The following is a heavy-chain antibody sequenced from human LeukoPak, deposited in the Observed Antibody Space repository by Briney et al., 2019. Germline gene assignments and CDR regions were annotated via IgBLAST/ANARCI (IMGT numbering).Heavy chain of an antibody. D-gene: IGHD5-24*01. CDR3: ARDQGDGYNFFDY. J-gene: IGHJ4*02. CDR2: INTNTGNP. Sequence: ASVKVSCKASGGTFNSFVINWVRQAPGQGLEWMGWINTNTGNPTYAQGFTGRFVFSLDTSVSTAYLQISSLKAEDTAVYYCARDQGDGYNFFDYWGQGTLVTVSS. V-gene: IGHV7-4-1*02. CDR1: GGTFNSFV.